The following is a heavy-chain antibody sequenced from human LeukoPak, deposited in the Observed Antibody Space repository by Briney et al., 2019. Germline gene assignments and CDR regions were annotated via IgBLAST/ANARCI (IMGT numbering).Heavy chain of an antibody. CDR1: GFTFSDVR. V-gene: IGHV3-15*01. CDR2: IQSKSHGGTI. CDR3: ATEYGGYPEVLYFHY. D-gene: IGHD3-22*01. J-gene: IGHJ4*02. Sequence: GGSLRLSCEASGFTFSDVRMSWVRQAPGKGLEWVGRIQSKSHGGTIDYAGSVKGRFTFSRDDSKNTLYLGMSSLKTEDTAVYYCATEYGGYPEVLYFHYWGQGTLVTVSS.